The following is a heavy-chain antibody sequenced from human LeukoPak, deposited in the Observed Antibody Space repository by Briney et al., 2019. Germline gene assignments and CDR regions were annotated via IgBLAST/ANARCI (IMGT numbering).Heavy chain of an antibody. CDR2: FYFSEAT. CDR1: GGSISSSSYY. V-gene: IGHV4-39*01. J-gene: IGHJ4*02. D-gene: IGHD4-17*01. Sequence: SETLSLTCTVSGGSISSSSYYWGWIRQPPGKGLEWIGRFYFSEATYSNPSLKSRRTISVDSSKIQLSLMLGAVTAADTGVYYCARHRPDCGDYVAYFDYWGQGALVTVSS. CDR3: ARHRPDCGDYVAYFDY.